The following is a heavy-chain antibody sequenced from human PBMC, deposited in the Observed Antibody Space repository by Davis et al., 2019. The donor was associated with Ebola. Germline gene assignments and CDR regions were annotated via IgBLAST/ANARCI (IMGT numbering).Heavy chain of an antibody. J-gene: IGHJ4*02. CDR2: ISGSGGST. CDR3: AKECQVRGPT. Sequence: PGGSLRLSCAASGFTFTTSWMHWVRQAPGKGLEWVSAISGSGGSTYYADSVKGRFTISRDNSKNTLYLQMNSLRAEDTAVYYCAKECQVRGPTWGQGTLVTVSS. D-gene: IGHD3-10*01. CDR1: GFTFTTSW. V-gene: IGHV3-23*01.